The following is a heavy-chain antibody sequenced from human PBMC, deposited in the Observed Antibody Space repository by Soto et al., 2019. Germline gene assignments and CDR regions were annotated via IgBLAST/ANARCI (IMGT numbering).Heavy chain of an antibody. CDR1: GFAFSSYA. CDR2: LSGTGGTT. D-gene: IGHD6-25*01. Sequence: EVQLLESGGGLVQPGGSLRLSCAASGFAFSSYAMTWVRQAPGKGLEWVSALSGTGGTTYSADSVRGRCTIARDNSKNTLYLQMNGLSPEDAAIYYCAKFIFGTGGSSGWPWFLDSWGQGTLVTVSS. CDR3: AKFIFGTGGSSGWPWFLDS. J-gene: IGHJ4*02. V-gene: IGHV3-23*01.